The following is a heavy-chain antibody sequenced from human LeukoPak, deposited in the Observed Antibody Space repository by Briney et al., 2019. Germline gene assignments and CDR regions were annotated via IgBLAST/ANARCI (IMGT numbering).Heavy chain of an antibody. V-gene: IGHV4-59*01. CDR3: ARVEGSSGYYYDFEYFQH. Sequence: SETLSLTCTVSGGSISSYYWSWIRQPPGKGLEWIGYIYYSGSTNYNPSLKSRVTISEDTSKNQFSLKLSSVTAADTAVYYCARVEGSSGYYYDFEYFQHWGQGTLVTVSS. D-gene: IGHD3-22*01. CDR1: GGSISSYY. J-gene: IGHJ1*01. CDR2: IYYSGST.